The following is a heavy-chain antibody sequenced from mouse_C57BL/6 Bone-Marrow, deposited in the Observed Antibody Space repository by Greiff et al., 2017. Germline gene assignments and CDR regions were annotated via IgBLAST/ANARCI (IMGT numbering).Heavy chain of an antibody. V-gene: IGHV1-81*01. Sequence: LVESGAELARPGASVKLSCKASGYTFTSYGISWVKQRTGQGLEWIGEIYPRSGNTYYNEKFKGKATLTADKSSSTAYMELRSLTSEDSAVYFCARKDGDFDYWGQGTTLTVSS. D-gene: IGHD1-1*01. CDR1: GYTFTSYG. CDR3: ARKDGDFDY. J-gene: IGHJ2*01. CDR2: IYPRSGNT.